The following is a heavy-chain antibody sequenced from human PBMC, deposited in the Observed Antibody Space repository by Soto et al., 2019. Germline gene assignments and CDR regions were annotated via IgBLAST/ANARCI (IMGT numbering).Heavy chain of an antibody. CDR1: GFTFSDYF. J-gene: IGHJ4*02. CDR2: ISSGYTV. D-gene: IGHD3-22*01. CDR3: ARENYYDGSGYLSYFDY. Sequence: PGESLKISCGASGFTFSDYFMSWIRQAPGKGLEWISYISSGYTVYYADSVKGRFTISRDNAKNSLYLEMNSLRAGDTAVYYCARENYYDGSGYLSYFDYWGQGTPVTVSS. V-gene: IGHV3-11*01.